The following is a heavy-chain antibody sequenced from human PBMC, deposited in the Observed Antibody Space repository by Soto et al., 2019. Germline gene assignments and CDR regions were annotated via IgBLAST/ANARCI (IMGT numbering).Heavy chain of an antibody. CDR2: IYYIGST. CDR1: GGSISSYY. D-gene: IGHD3-10*01. V-gene: IGHV4-59*01. CDR3: ARHCPGSGSYYHKDAFDI. Sequence: PSETLSLTCTVSGGSISSYYWSWIRQPPGKGLEWIGYIYYIGSTNYNPSLKSRVTISVDTSKNQFSLNLSSLTSADTAEYFCARHCPGSGSYYHKDAFDIWCQGTMVTVS. J-gene: IGHJ3*02.